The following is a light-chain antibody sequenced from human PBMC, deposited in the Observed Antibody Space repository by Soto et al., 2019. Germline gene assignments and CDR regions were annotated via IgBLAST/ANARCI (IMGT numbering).Light chain of an antibody. Sequence: QSALTQPASMSGSPGQSITISCTGSSNDFGSRNFVSWYQQRPNKAPKLLIFEGTKRPSGVSDRFSASKSGYTASLTISGLRAEDEANYYCCSYAGGTTWVFGGGTKLTVL. CDR1: SNDFGSRNF. CDR2: EGT. V-gene: IGLV2-23*01. CDR3: CSYAGGTTWV. J-gene: IGLJ3*02.